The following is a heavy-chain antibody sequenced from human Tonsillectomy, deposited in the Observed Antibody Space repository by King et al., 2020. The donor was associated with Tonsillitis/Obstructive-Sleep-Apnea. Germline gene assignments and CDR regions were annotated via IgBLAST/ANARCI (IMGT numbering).Heavy chain of an antibody. D-gene: IGHD6-6*01. CDR2: ISSSGGST. CDR3: AKGSNFGSSSGYSYIDY. J-gene: IGHJ4*02. CDR1: GFPFSSYS. Sequence: VQLVESGGGLVQPGGSLRLSCAASGFPFSSYSMIWVRQAPGKGLEWVSSISSSGGSTYSADSVKGRFTISRDNSKNTLFLQLNSLRAEDTAVYYCAKGSNFGSSSGYSYIDYWGARTLVTVSS. V-gene: IGHV3-23*04.